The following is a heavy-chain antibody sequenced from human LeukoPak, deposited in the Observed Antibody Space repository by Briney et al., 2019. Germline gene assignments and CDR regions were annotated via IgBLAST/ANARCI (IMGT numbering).Heavy chain of an antibody. CDR3: ANIATSSWYHWFDP. CDR1: GGSISSGDYY. D-gene: IGHD6-13*01. Sequence: SETLSLTCTVSGGSISSGDYYWGWIRQPPGKGLEWIGTIYYSGSTFYNPSLKSRVTISVDTSKKQLSLKLTSVTAADTAVYYCANIATSSWYHWFDPWGQGTLVTVSS. CDR2: IYYSGST. V-gene: IGHV4-39*01. J-gene: IGHJ5*02.